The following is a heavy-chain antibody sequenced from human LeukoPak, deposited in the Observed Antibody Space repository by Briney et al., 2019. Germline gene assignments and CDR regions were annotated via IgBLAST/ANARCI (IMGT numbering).Heavy chain of an antibody. CDR3: ARDLSRSFSMIRGLIQHREFDF. J-gene: IGHJ4*02. CDR1: GFTFSSYW. CDR2: IKQDGSEK. V-gene: IGHV3-7*01. Sequence: PGGSLKLSCAASGFTFSSYWMSWVRQAPGKGLEWVANIKQDGSEKYYVDSVKGRFTISKDNAKNSLYLQMNSLRAEGTAVYYCARDLSRSFSMIRGLIQHREFDFWGRGTLVTVSS. D-gene: IGHD3-10*01.